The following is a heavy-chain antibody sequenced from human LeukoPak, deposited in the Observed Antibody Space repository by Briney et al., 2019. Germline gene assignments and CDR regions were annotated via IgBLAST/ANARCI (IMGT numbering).Heavy chain of an antibody. CDR1: GFTVSGSY. D-gene: IGHD3-10*01. Sequence: GGSLRLSCVASGFTVSGSYMSWVRQAPGKGLEGVSFIDSGGNTYYADSVKGRFTISRDNSKNTLFLQMNSLRVEDTALYYCARVGYGSARDWGQGTLVTVSS. J-gene: IGHJ4*02. V-gene: IGHV3-66*01. CDR3: ARVGYGSARD. CDR2: IDSGGNT.